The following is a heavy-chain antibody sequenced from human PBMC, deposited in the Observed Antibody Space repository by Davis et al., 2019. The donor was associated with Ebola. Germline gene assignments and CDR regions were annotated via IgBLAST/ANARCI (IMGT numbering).Heavy chain of an antibody. CDR3: ASADEAGANWFDP. V-gene: IGHV4-34*01. J-gene: IGHJ5*02. D-gene: IGHD3-10*01. CDR1: GGSSSGYY. Sequence: MPSETLSLTCAVYGGSSSGYYWSWIRQPPGKGLEWIGEINHSGSTNYNPSLKSRVTISVDTSKNQFSLKLRSVTAADTAVYYCASADEAGANWFDPWGQGTLVTVSS. CDR2: INHSGST.